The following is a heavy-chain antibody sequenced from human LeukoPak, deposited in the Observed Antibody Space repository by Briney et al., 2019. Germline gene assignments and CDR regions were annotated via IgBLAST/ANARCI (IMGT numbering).Heavy chain of an antibody. V-gene: IGHV1-24*01. D-gene: IGHD3-22*01. CDR3: ATGRYYDSSGSLDAFDI. J-gene: IGHJ3*02. CDR1: GYTRTELS. Sequence: ASVKVSCKVSGYTRTELSMHWVRQAPGKGLEWMGGFDPEDGETIYAQKFQGRVTMTEDTSTDTAYMELSSLRSEDTAVYYCATGRYYDSSGSLDAFDIWGQGTMVTVSS. CDR2: FDPEDGET.